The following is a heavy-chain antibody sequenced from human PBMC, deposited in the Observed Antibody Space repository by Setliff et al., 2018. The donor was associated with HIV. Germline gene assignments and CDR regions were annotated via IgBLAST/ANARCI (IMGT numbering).Heavy chain of an antibody. V-gene: IGHV3-11*04. CDR2: ISSSGSTI. D-gene: IGHD2-8*02. Sequence: LSLTCSVSGGSISSHYWSWIRQAPGKGLEWVSYISSSGSTIYYADSVKGRFTISRDNAKNLVYLQMSSLRAEDTAVYYCARLVVLVPGHMEYYDYWGQGSLVTVSS. CDR3: ARLVVLVPGHMEYYDY. CDR1: GGSISSHY. J-gene: IGHJ4*02.